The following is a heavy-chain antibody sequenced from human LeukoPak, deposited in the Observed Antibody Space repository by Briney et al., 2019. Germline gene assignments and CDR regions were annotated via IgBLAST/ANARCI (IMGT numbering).Heavy chain of an antibody. Sequence: PAESLSLTCTVSAVSISSYCRSWVRQPPGKGLEWIGYIYYSGSTNNNPSLKRRVTISVDTSKNQFSLKLSSVTAADTAVYYCARVGGSGSYYYAMDVWGQGTTVTVSS. CDR2: IYYSGST. J-gene: IGHJ6*02. D-gene: IGHD3-10*01. CDR1: AVSISSYC. CDR3: ARVGGSGSYYYAMDV. V-gene: IGHV4-59*01.